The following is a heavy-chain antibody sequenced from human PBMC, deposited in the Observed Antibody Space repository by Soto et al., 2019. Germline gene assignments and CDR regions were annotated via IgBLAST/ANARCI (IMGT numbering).Heavy chain of an antibody. Sequence: SETLSLTCTVTGDSMNSHYWSWLRQPPGKALERMGYVYFTRSTNYSPSLESRLTILEDTSKNQFSQKLTSVTAADTAVYYCASFPVIPGRDSPLIFDYWGQGTLVT. CDR1: GDSMNSHY. CDR3: ASFPVIPGRDSPLIFDY. V-gene: IGHV4-59*08. J-gene: IGHJ4*01. CDR2: VYFTRST. D-gene: IGHD3-22*01.